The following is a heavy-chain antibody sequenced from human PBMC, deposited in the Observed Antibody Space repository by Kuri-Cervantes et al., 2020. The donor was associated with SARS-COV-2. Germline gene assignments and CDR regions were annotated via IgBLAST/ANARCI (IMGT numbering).Heavy chain of an antibody. D-gene: IGHD3-22*01. CDR3: ARETPDYYDSSGYLYFDY. CDR2: INPNSGGT. J-gene: IGHJ4*02. Sequence: ASVKVSCKASGYTFTGYYMHWVRQAPGQGLEWMGWINPNSGGTNYAQKSQGRVTMTRDTSISTAYMELRSLRSDDTAVYYCARETPDYYDSSGYLYFDYWGQGTLVTVSS. CDR1: GYTFTGYY. V-gene: IGHV1-2*02.